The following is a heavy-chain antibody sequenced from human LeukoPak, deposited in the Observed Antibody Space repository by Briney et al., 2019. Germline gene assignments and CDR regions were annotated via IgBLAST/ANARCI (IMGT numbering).Heavy chain of an antibody. Sequence: SGGSLRLSCAASGFTFSSYGMHWVRQAPGKGLEWVAFIRYDGSNKYYADSVKGRFTISRDNSKNTLYLQMNSLRAEDTAVYYCAKDERLSIDYWGQGTLVTVSS. CDR3: AKDERLSIDY. J-gene: IGHJ4*02. D-gene: IGHD2-21*02. CDR1: GFTFSSYG. V-gene: IGHV3-30*02. CDR2: IRYDGSNK.